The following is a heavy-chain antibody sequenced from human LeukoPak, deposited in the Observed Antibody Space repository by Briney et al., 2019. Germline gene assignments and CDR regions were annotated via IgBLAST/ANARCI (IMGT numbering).Heavy chain of an antibody. J-gene: IGHJ6*02. CDR3: AKDSSSSNYYYGLDV. V-gene: IGHV3-30*18. CDR1: GFPFSSYG. CDR2: ISYDGAN. Sequence: PGRSLRLSCAASGFPFSSYGMHWVRQAPGKGLEWVSFISYDGANKYADSVKGRFTISRDNSKNTLYLQMNSLRGDDTGMYFCAKDSSSSNYYYGLDVWGQGTSVTVSS. D-gene: IGHD6-13*01.